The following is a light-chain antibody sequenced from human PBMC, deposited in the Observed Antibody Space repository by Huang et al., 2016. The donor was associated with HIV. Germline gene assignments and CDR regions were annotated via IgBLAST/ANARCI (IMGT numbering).Light chain of an antibody. CDR2: GAS. CDR1: QSVRNSY. Sequence: EIVLTQSPGTLSLSPGERATLSCRASQSVRNSYLAWYQQTLGQPPRLLIYGASSRATGIPDRFSGSGSGTDFTLTISRLEPEDFAVYYCQQYGTSPRTFGQGTKLEIK. J-gene: IGKJ2*01. V-gene: IGKV3-20*01. CDR3: QQYGTSPRT.